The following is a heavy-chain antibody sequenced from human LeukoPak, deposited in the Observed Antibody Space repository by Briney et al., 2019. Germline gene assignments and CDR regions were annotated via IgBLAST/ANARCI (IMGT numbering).Heavy chain of an antibody. CDR2: IYHNGST. CDR3: TRLYGGNPRGAFDI. V-gene: IGHV4-4*02. Sequence: KTSGTLSLTCAVSGGSISSSNWWSWVRQPPGKGLEWIGEIYHNGSTNHNPSLKSRVTISVDKSKNQFSLKLSSVTAADTAVYYCTRLYGGNPRGAFDIWGQGTMITVSS. D-gene: IGHD4/OR15-4a*01. J-gene: IGHJ3*02. CDR1: GGSISSSNW.